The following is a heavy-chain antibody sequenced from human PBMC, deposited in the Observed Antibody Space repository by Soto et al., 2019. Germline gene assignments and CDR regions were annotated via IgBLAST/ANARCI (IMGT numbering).Heavy chain of an antibody. J-gene: IGHJ4*02. D-gene: IGHD4-4*01. CDR2: IYYSGST. V-gene: IGHV4-59*01. CDR1: GYSISSYY. Sequence: XETLSLTCTVSGYSISSYYWSWIRQPPGKGLEWIGYIYYSGSTTYNPSLRSRVTMSVDTSKNQFSLRLSSVTAADTAVYYCARAKSNYQTFDHWGQGYQVTVSS. CDR3: ARAKSNYQTFDH.